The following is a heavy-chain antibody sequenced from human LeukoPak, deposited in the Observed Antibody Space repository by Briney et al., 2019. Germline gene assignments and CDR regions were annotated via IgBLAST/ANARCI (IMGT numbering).Heavy chain of an antibody. CDR1: GYSFSSYW. Sequence: GESLKISCKGSGYSFSSYWIGWVRQMPGKGLEWMGIIYPDDSDTRYSPSFQGQVTISADTSISTAYLQWSSLKASDTAMYYCARHRKDIGFDSWGQGTLATVSS. V-gene: IGHV5-51*01. D-gene: IGHD2-15*01. J-gene: IGHJ4*02. CDR3: ARHRKDIGFDS. CDR2: IYPDDSDT.